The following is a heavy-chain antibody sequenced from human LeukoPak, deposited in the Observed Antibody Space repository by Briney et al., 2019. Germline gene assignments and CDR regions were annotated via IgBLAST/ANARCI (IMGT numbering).Heavy chain of an antibody. Sequence: GGSLRLSCAASGFTFSSYNMNWVRQAPGKGLEWVSYISRSSSSIYYADSVKGRFTISRDNAKNSVYLQMNSLSDEDTAVYRCARDYGDHGEYFDCWGQGTLVTVPS. V-gene: IGHV3-48*02. CDR2: ISRSSSSI. CDR1: GFTFSSYN. CDR3: ARDYGDHGEYFDC. J-gene: IGHJ4*02. D-gene: IGHD4-17*01.